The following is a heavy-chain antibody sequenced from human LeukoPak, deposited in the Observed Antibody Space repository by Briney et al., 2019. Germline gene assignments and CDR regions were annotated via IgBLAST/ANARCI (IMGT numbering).Heavy chain of an antibody. D-gene: IGHD1-26*01. CDR3: ARGSIVGSTKNYFAY. CDR1: GYSFTDYW. V-gene: IGHV5-51*01. J-gene: IGHJ4*02. Sequence: GESLKISCKGSGYSFTDYWIGWVRQMPGKGLEWMGIIYPGDSDTRYSPSFQGQVTISADRSITTAYLQWSSLKASDTAMYFCARGSIVGSTKNYFAYWGQGTLVTVSS. CDR2: IYPGDSDT.